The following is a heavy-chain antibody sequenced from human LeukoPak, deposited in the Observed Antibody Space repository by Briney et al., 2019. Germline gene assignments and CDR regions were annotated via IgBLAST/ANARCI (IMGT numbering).Heavy chain of an antibody. CDR2: IYYSGST. CDR3: ARGTYDSSGWYKDAFDI. CDR1: GGSISSYY. J-gene: IGHJ3*02. Sequence: SETLSLTCTVPGGSISSYYWSWIRQPPGKGLEWIGYIYYSGSTNYNPSLKSRVTISVDTSKNQFSLKLSSVTAADTAVYYCARGTYDSSGWYKDAFDIWGQGTMVTVSS. V-gene: IGHV4-59*01. D-gene: IGHD6-19*01.